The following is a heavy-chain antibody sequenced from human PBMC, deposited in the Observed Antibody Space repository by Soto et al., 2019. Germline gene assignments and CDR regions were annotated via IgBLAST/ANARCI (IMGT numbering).Heavy chain of an antibody. Sequence: SLSLSCAVSGFTFSTYGMEWVRQVPGKGLEWVAVIFYDGYLKYHVDAVKGRFTVARDNSNNTLFLEMNSLRVEDTAVYFCAKDFKVTGSHYGTLNYYYGMDVWGQGTTVTVSS. D-gene: IGHD3-10*01. CDR3: AKDFKVTGSHYGTLNYYYGMDV. CDR2: IFYDGYLK. J-gene: IGHJ6*02. V-gene: IGHV3-30*18. CDR1: GFTFSTYG.